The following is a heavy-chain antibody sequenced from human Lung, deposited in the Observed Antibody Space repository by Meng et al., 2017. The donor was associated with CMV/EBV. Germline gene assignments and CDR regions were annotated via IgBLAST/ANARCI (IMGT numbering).Heavy chain of an antibody. CDR2: ISNSGAYI. CDR1: GFTFSSYS. Sequence: LSLTXAASGFTFSSYSMNWVRQAPGKGLEWVSSISNSGAYIYYADSVKGRFTISRDNAQNSLFLHMNSLRAEDSAVYYCARDVSPRSSAYFAIYYFYALDVWGQGTTVTVSS. CDR3: ARDVSPRSSAYFAIYYFYALDV. V-gene: IGHV3-21*01. J-gene: IGHJ6*02. D-gene: IGHD6-25*01.